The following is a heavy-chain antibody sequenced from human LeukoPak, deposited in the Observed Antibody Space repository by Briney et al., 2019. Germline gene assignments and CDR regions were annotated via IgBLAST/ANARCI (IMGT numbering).Heavy chain of an antibody. D-gene: IGHD2-15*01. V-gene: IGHV3-7*01. CDR1: GFTFSSYW. Sequence: PGGSLRLSCAASGFTFSSYWMSWVRQAPGKGLEWVANIKQDGSEKYYVDSVKGRFTISRDNAKNSLYLQMNSLRAEDTAVYYCARAPTGRVVAATFDYWGQGTLVTVSS. CDR2: IKQDGSEK. CDR3: ARAPTGRVVAATFDY. J-gene: IGHJ4*02.